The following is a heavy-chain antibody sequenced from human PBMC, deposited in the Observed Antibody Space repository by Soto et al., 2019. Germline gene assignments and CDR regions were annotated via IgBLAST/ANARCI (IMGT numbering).Heavy chain of an antibody. J-gene: IGHJ3*01. V-gene: IGHV1-69*01. Sequence: QVQLVQSGAEVKKPGSSVKVSCKASGGTFSSYAISWVRQAPGQGLEWMGGTIPIFGTANYAQKFQGRVTITADESTSTAYVELSSLRSEDTAVYYCARDCPITMIVVCHDAFDLWGQGTMVTVSS. D-gene: IGHD3-22*01. CDR1: GGTFSSYA. CDR2: TIPIFGTA. CDR3: ARDCPITMIVVCHDAFDL.